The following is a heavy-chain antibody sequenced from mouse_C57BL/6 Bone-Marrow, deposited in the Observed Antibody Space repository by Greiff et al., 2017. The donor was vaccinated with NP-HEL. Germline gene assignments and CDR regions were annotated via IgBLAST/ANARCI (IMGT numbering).Heavy chain of an antibody. CDR2: LYPRSGNT. V-gene: IGHV1-81*01. D-gene: IGHD1-1*01. Sequence: VQLQQSGAELARPGASVKLSCKASGYTFTSYGISWVKQRTGQGLAWIGELYPRSGNTYYNEKFKGKATLTADKSSSTAYMELRSLTSEDSAVYFCARTYYYGSSHWYFDVWGTGTTVTVSS. J-gene: IGHJ1*03. CDR3: ARTYYYGSSHWYFDV. CDR1: GYTFTSYG.